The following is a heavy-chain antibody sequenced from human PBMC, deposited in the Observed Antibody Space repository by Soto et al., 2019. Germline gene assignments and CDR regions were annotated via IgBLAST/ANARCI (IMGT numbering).Heavy chain of an antibody. V-gene: IGHV4-59*01. Sequence: SETLSLTCTVSGGSISSYYWSWIRQPPGKGLEWIGHIYYSGSTNYNPSLKSRVTISVDTSKNQFSLKLSSVTAADTAVYYCARDAGTPCRSRYDNGFDSWGQGTQVTVSS. CDR2: IYYSGST. D-gene: IGHD1-1*01. J-gene: IGHJ5*01. CDR3: ARDAGTPCRSRYDNGFDS. CDR1: GGSISSYY.